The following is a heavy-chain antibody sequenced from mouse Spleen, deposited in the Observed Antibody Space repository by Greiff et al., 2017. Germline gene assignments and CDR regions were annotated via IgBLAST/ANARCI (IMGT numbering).Heavy chain of an antibody. Sequence: EVMLVESGGGLVQPGGSLSLSCAASGFTFTDYYMSWVRQPPGKALEWLGFIRNKANGYTTEYSASVKGRFTISRDNSQSILYLQMNALRAEDSATYFCAKRNGSYFDYWGQGTTLTVSS. D-gene: IGHD4-1*01. CDR2: IRNKANGYTT. V-gene: IGHV7-3*01. J-gene: IGHJ2*01. CDR3: AKRNGSYFDY. CDR1: GFTFTDYY.